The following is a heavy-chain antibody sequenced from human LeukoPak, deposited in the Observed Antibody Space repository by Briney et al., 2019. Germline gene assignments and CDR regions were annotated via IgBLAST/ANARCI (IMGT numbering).Heavy chain of an antibody. J-gene: IGHJ4*02. D-gene: IGHD3-22*01. Sequence: GGSLRLSCAASGYTFSSFSXXXXRQAPGKXXEWXXXXXXRSNYIYYAETVRGRFXXXXADARDSLYLQMNSLRAEDTTVYYCVRLRRNSDTSGYYYYYDFWGQGTLVTVSS. CDR3: VRLRRNSDTSGYYYYYDF. CDR2: XXXRSNYI. V-gene: IGHV3-21*01. CDR1: GYTFSSFS.